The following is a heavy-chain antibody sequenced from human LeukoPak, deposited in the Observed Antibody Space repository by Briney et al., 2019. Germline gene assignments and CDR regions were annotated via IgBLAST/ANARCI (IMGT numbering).Heavy chain of an antibody. CDR1: GGSFSGYY. CDR3: ARHLPYGSGSYQY. Sequence: SETLSLTCAVYGGSFSGYYWSWIRQPPGKGLEWIGEINHSGSTNYNPSLKSRVTISVDTSKNQFSLKLSSVTAADTAVYYCARHLPYGSGSYQYWGQGTLVSVSS. J-gene: IGHJ4*02. CDR2: INHSGST. V-gene: IGHV4-34*01. D-gene: IGHD3-10*01.